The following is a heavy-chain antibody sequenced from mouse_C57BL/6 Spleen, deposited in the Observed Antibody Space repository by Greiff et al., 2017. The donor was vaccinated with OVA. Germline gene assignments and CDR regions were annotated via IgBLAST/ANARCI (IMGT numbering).Heavy chain of an antibody. D-gene: IGHD1-1*01. CDR3: VRHGYYGSLYYYAMDY. CDR1: GFSFNTYA. J-gene: IGHJ4*01. CDR2: IRSKNNNYAT. Sequence: EVQLVEPGGGLVQPKGSLKLSCAASGFSFNTYAMNWVRQAPGKGLEWVARIRSKNNNYATYYADSVKDRFTISRDDSESMLYLQMNNLKTEDTAMYYCVRHGYYGSLYYYAMDYWGQGTSVTVSS. V-gene: IGHV10-1*01.